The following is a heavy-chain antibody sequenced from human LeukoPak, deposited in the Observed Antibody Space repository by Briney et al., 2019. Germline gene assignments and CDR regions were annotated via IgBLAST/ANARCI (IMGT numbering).Heavy chain of an antibody. V-gene: IGHV3-23*01. J-gene: IGHJ6*02. CDR2: IFGNGVKT. CDR1: GITFSGHS. Sequence: PGRSLRLSRTAPGITFSGHSMTSVRQPPGKGRERASVIFGNGVKTYYEHYLKGGLTISRDNSKSTLYLQMNSLRADDPAVYYCARVGDWSNYFGMDAWGQGTTVSVSS. D-gene: IGHD3-16*01. CDR3: ARVGDWSNYFGMDA.